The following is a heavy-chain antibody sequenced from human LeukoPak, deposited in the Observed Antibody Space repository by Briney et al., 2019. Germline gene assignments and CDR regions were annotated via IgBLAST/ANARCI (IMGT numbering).Heavy chain of an antibody. CDR1: GYTFTGYG. CDR3: ARVTCSSGGSCYFMVY. V-gene: IGHV1-18*04. J-gene: IGHJ4*02. CDR2: ISAYNGNT. Sequence: ASVKVSCKASGYTFTGYGISWVRQAPGQGLEWMGWISAYNGNTNYAQKLQGRVTMTTDTSTSTAYMELRSLRSDDTAVYYCARVTCSSGGSCYFMVYWGQGTLVTVSS. D-gene: IGHD2-15*01.